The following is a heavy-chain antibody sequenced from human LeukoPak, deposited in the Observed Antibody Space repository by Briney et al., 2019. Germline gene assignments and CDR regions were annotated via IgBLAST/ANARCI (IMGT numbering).Heavy chain of an antibody. CDR3: ATVLCSGGSCYSSADYYFDY. CDR1: GYTLTELS. Sequence: ASVKVSCKVSGYTLTELSMHWVRQAPGKGPEWMGGFDPEDGETIYAQKFQGRVTMTEDTSTDTAYMELSSLRSEDTAVYYCATVLCSGGSCYSSADYYFDYWGQGTLVTVSS. CDR2: FDPEDGET. J-gene: IGHJ4*02. V-gene: IGHV1-24*01. D-gene: IGHD2-15*01.